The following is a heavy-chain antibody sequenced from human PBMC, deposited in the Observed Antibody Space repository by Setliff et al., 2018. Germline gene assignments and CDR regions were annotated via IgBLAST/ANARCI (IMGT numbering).Heavy chain of an antibody. J-gene: IGHJ6*04. CDR3: ARYGTEYGDYEIPGDV. V-gene: IGHV4-4*08. D-gene: IGHD4-17*01. Sequence: PSETLSLTCSVSGASISSYYWSWIRQPPGKGLEWIGYIYTSGTTKYNPSLKSRVTISLDTSKNQFSLKLSSVTAADTAVYYCARYGTEYGDYEIPGDVWGKGTTVTVSS. CDR2: IYTSGTT. CDR1: GASISSYY.